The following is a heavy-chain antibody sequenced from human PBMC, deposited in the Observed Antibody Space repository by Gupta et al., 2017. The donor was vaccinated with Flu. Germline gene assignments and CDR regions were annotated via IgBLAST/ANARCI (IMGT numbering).Heavy chain of an antibody. Sequence: GKGLEWIGSTYHSGNTHHNPSLKSRVTISVDTSQNQFSLKVSSVTAADTAVYYCARASHRYGFCNSNSCWNWFDPWGQGTLVTVSS. D-gene: IGHD2-2*01. V-gene: IGHV4-31*02. CDR3: ARASHRYGFCNSNSCWNWFDP. J-gene: IGHJ5*02. CDR2: TYHSGNT.